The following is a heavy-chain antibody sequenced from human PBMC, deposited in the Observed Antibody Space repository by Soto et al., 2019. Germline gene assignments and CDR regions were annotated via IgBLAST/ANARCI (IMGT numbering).Heavy chain of an antibody. CDR1: GYTFITYG. J-gene: IGHJ4*02. CDR2: ISTYNGNT. D-gene: IGHD3-22*01. Sequence: WASVKVSCKASGYTFITYGVSWVRQAPGQGLDWLGWISTYNGNTRYAERLQGRVTMTTDTTTNTAYMELRNLRSDDTAVYYCARGPTDYYDNSANYFLDYWGQGTLVTVSS. CDR3: ARGPTDYYDNSANYFLDY. V-gene: IGHV1-18*01.